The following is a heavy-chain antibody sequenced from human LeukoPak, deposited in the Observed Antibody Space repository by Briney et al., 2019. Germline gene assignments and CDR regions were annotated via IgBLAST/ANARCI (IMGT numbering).Heavy chain of an antibody. CDR1: GFTFDDYT. J-gene: IGHJ4*02. Sequence: GGSLRLSCAASGFTFDDYTMHLVRQAPGKGLEWVSLISWDGGSTYYADSVKGRFTISRDNSKNSLYLQMNSLRTEDAALYYCAKDGYSGYARASTCFDYWGQGTLVTVSS. CDR2: ISWDGGST. CDR3: AKDGYSGYARASTCFDY. D-gene: IGHD5-12*01. V-gene: IGHV3-43*01.